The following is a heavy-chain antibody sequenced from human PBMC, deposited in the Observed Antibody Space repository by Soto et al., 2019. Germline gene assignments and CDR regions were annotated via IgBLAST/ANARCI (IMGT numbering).Heavy chain of an antibody. CDR2: ISSSGSTI. J-gene: IGHJ6*02. Sequence: GGSLILSCAASGFTFSSYEMNWVRQAPGKGLEWVSYISSSGSTIYYADSVKGRFTISRDNAKNSLYLQMNSLRAEDTAVYYCARYSPYYYYYGMDVWGQGTTVTVSS. CDR3: ARYSPYYYYYGMDV. V-gene: IGHV3-48*03. D-gene: IGHD2-21*01. CDR1: GFTFSSYE.